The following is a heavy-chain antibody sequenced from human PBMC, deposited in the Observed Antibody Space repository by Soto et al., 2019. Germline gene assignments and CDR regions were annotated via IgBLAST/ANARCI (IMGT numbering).Heavy chain of an antibody. Sequence: QVQLQESGPGLVKPSETLSLTCSVSGVSTSNHYWTWIRKPPGQGPEWIGCIYYRGTTNYNASFNSPFTISVDTSTNQFSLKLTSLTTADTAVYYCARGGGSPYHDHEFDYWGQGILVTVSS. CDR3: ARGGGSPYHDHEFDY. V-gene: IGHV4-59*11. D-gene: IGHD2-2*01. CDR2: IYYRGTT. CDR1: GVSTSNHY. J-gene: IGHJ4*02.